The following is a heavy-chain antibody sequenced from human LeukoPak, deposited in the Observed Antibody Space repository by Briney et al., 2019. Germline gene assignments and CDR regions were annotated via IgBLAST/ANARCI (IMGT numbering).Heavy chain of an antibody. J-gene: IGHJ4*02. CDR3: ARGVQFDY. CDR1: GGSFSGYY. Sequence: PSETLSLTCAVYGGSFSGYYWSWIRQPPGKGLEWIGEINHSGSTNYNPSLKSRATISVDTSKNQFTLKLSSVTAADTAVYYCARGVQFDYWGQGTLVTVSS. V-gene: IGHV4-34*01. CDR2: INHSGST. D-gene: IGHD6-6*01.